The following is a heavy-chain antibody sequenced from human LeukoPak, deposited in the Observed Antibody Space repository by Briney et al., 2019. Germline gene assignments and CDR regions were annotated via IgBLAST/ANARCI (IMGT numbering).Heavy chain of an antibody. Sequence: GGSLRLSCAASGFTFSSYWMSWVRQAPGKGREWVANIKQDGREKYYVDSVKGRFTISRDNAKNSLYLQMNSLRAEDTAVYYCARASNDILTGYYWGHYYYYYMDVWGKGTTVTVSS. CDR1: GFTFSSYW. V-gene: IGHV3-7*04. D-gene: IGHD3-9*01. CDR2: IKQDGREK. CDR3: ARASNDILTGYYWGHYYYYYMDV. J-gene: IGHJ6*03.